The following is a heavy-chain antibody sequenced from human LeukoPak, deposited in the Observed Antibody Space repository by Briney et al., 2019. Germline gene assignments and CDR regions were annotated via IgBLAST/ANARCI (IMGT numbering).Heavy chain of an antibody. J-gene: IGHJ6*03. CDR3: ARGGRYSSSSRYYYYYMDV. Sequence: ASVKVSCKASGGTFSSYAISWVRKAPGQGLEWMGGIIPIFGTANYAQKFQGRVTITTDESTSTAYMELSSLRSEDTAVYYCARGGRYSSSSRYYYYYMDVWGKGTTVTVSS. D-gene: IGHD6-6*01. CDR2: IIPIFGTA. CDR1: GGTFSSYA. V-gene: IGHV1-69*05.